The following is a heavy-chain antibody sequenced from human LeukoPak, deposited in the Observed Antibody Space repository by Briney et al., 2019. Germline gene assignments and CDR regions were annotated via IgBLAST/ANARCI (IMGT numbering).Heavy chain of an antibody. J-gene: IGHJ4*02. CDR1: GGSFSGYY. D-gene: IGHD6-19*01. Sequence: SETLSLTCAVYGGSFSGYYWSWIRQPPGKGLEWIGGINHSGSTNYNPSLKSRVTISVDTSKNQFSLKLSSVTAADTAVYYCARSHSSGWFDYWGQGTLVTVSS. V-gene: IGHV4-34*01. CDR3: ARSHSSGWFDY. CDR2: INHSGST.